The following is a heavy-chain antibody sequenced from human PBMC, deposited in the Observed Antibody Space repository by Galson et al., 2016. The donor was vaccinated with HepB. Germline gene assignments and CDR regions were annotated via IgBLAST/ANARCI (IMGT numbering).Heavy chain of an antibody. V-gene: IGHV7-4-1*02. CDR2: INTNTGNP. J-gene: IGHJ5*02. CDR3: AKSLSLRSSWYRWFDP. CDR1: GYTLTTYA. D-gene: IGHD6-13*01. Sequence: SVKVSCKASGYTLTTYAMNWVRQAPGQGLEWMGWINTNTGNPTYAQGFTGRLVFSLDTSVSTAYLQFSSLKAEDTAVYYCAKSLSLRSSWYRWFDPWGQGTLVTVSS.